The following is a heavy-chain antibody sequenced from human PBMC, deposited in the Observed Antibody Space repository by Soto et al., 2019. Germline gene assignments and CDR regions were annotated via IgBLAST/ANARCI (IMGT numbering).Heavy chain of an antibody. CDR2: IKSKADGETI. CDR3: AADIPPPQGPSCPIDY. Sequence: EVQLVESGGDLVKPGGSLRLSCATSGFTFSSAWMSWVRQAPGEGLEWVGRIKSKADGETIEYAAPVKGKFTISRDDSKGTVFLQMNSLKAEDTAIYYCAADIPPPQGPSCPIDYWGQGTLVTVSS. CDR1: GFTFSSAW. D-gene: IGHD2-2*01. V-gene: IGHV3-15*01. J-gene: IGHJ4*02.